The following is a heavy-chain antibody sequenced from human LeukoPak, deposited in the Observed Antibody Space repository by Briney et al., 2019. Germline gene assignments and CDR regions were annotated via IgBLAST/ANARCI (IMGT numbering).Heavy chain of an antibody. J-gene: IGHJ4*02. CDR1: GFTFSNVW. Sequence: GGSLRLSCAASGFTFSNVWMSWVRQVPGKGLEWVGRIRRKTDGETTDHAAPVKGRFTISRDDSKNTLYLQMNSLKTEDTAVYYCARDSAGDYWGQGTLVTVSS. CDR3: ARDSAGDY. V-gene: IGHV3-15*01. CDR2: IRRKTDGETT.